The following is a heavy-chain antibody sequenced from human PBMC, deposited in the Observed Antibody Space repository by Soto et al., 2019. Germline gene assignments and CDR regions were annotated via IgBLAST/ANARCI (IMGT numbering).Heavy chain of an antibody. D-gene: IGHD3-22*01. Sequence: PSETLSLTCTVSGGSISSSSYYWGWIRQPPGKGLEWIGSIYYSGSTYYNPSLKSRVTISVDTSKNQFSLKLSSVTAADTAVYYCARRNYYDGTTRWFDPWGQGTLVTVSS. CDR3: ARRNYYDGTTRWFDP. CDR1: GGSISSSSYY. CDR2: IYYSGST. V-gene: IGHV4-39*01. J-gene: IGHJ5*02.